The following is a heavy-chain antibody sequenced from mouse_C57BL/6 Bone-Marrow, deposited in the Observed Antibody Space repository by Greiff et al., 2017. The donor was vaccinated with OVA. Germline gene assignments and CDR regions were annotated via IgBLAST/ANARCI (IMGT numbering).Heavy chain of an antibody. V-gene: IGHV1-82*01. CDR3: ARSCLLYHYYYAMDY. CDR2: IYPGDGDT. CDR1: GYAFSSSW. Sequence: QVQLQQSGPELVKPGASVKISCKASGYAFSSSWMNWVKQRPGKGLEWIGRIYPGDGDTNYNGKFKGKATLTADKSSSTAYMQLSSLTSEDSAVYVCARSCLLYHYYYAMDYWGQGTSVTVSS. D-gene: IGHD2-12*01. J-gene: IGHJ4*01.